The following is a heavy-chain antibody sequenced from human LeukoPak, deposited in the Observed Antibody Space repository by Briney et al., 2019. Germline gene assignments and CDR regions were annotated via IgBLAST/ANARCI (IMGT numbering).Heavy chain of an antibody. V-gene: IGHV4-59*01. D-gene: IGHD4-17*01. J-gene: IGHJ6*03. CDR3: AITVTTPYYYCMDV. CDR2: IYYSGST. Sequence: PSETLSLTCTVSGGSISIYYWSWIRQPPGKGLEWIGYIYYSGSTNYNPSLKSRVTISVDTSKNQFSLKLSSVTAADTAVYYCAITVTTPYYYCMDVWGKGTTVTVSS. CDR1: GGSISIYY.